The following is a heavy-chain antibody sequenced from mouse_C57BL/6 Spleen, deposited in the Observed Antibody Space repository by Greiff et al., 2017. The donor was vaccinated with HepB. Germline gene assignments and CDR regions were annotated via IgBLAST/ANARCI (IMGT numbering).Heavy chain of an antibody. Sequence: QVQLQQSGAELARPGASVKLSCKASGYTFTSYGISWVKQRTGQGLEWIGEIYPRSGNTYYNEKFKGKATLTADKSYSTAYMELRSLTSEDSAVYFCAISPITTVVATRAWFAYWGQGTLVTVSA. J-gene: IGHJ3*01. D-gene: IGHD1-1*01. CDR1: GYTFTSYG. CDR2: IYPRSGNT. V-gene: IGHV1-81*01. CDR3: AISPITTVVATRAWFAY.